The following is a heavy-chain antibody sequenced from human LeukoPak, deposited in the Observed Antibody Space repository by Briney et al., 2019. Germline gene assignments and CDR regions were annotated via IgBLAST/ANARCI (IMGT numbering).Heavy chain of an antibody. CDR1: GFSFSSFG. V-gene: IGHV3-33*01. CDR3: ARTDQCNDAFDI. D-gene: IGHD2-2*01. J-gene: IGHJ3*02. Sequence: GGSLRLSCAASGFSFSSFGMHWVRHAPGKGLEWHKVIWFVGSTKYYSDSVRGRLPIPRENSEHTLYLQMNSLRAEDTAVYYCARTDQCNDAFDIWGQGTMVTVSS. CDR2: IWFVGSTK.